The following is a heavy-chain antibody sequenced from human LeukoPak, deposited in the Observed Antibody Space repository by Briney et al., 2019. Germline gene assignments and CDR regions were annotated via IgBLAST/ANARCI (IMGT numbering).Heavy chain of an antibody. J-gene: IGHJ3*02. CDR3: AKDYNYDSSGYYYPGDAFDI. CDR1: GFTFSNYA. D-gene: IGHD3-22*01. CDR2: ISGSGGST. Sequence: PGGSLRLSCAASGFTFSNYAMSWVRLAPGKGLEWVSTISGSGGSTYYADSVKGRFTISRDNSKNTLFLQMNSLRAEDTAVYYCAKDYNYDSSGYYYPGDAFDIWGQGTMVTVSS. V-gene: IGHV3-23*01.